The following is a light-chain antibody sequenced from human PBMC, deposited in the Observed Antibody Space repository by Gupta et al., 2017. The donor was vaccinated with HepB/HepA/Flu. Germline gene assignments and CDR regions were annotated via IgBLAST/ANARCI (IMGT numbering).Light chain of an antibody. Sequence: SYALTQPPSVSVPPAQTVSIPCSGDRLGEKYTSWYQQKPGQSPVLVMFLDTKRPSGIPERFSGSNSGNTATLTISGTQPIDEADYYCQVWDSNTTVFGSGTKLTVL. CDR3: QVWDSNTTV. V-gene: IGLV3-1*01. J-gene: IGLJ2*01. CDR1: RLGEKY. CDR2: LDT.